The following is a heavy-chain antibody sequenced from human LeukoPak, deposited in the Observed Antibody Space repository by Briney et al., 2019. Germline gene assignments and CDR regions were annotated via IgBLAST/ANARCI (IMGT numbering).Heavy chain of an antibody. V-gene: IGHV3-48*03. CDR1: GFTFSSYE. J-gene: IGHJ4*02. CDR3: AKDPDCTSGICYTFFDY. Sequence: GGSLRLSCAASGFTFSSYEMNWVRQAPGKGLEWVSYISSSGSTIYYADSVKGRFTISRDNAKNSLYLQMNSLRAEDTAVYYCAKDPDCTSGICYTFFDYWGQGTLVTVSS. D-gene: IGHD2-8*01. CDR2: ISSSGSTI.